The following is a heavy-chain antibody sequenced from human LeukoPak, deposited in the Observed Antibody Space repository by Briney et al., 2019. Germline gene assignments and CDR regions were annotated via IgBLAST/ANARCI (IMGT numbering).Heavy chain of an antibody. CDR2: IIPILGIA. Sequence: SVKVSCKASGGTFSSYAISWVRQAPGQGLEWMGRIIPILGIAKYAQKFQGRVTITADKSTSTAYMELSSLRSEDTAVYYCARGGSGQWLVNDAFDIWGQGTMVTVSS. CDR1: GGTFSSYA. J-gene: IGHJ3*02. CDR3: ARGGSGQWLVNDAFDI. V-gene: IGHV1-69*04. D-gene: IGHD6-19*01.